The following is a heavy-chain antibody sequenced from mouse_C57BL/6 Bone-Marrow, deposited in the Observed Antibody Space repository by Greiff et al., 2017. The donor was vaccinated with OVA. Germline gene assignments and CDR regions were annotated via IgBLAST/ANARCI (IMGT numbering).Heavy chain of an antibody. CDR1: GYTFTDYY. Sequence: VQLQQSGPVLVKPGASVKMSCKASGYTFTDYYMNWVKQSHGKSLEWIGVINPYNGGTSYNQKFKGKATLTVDKSSSTAYMELNSLTSEDSAVYYCATIYYGSYRYFDVWGTGTTVTVSS. CDR2: INPYNGGT. J-gene: IGHJ1*03. V-gene: IGHV1-19*01. CDR3: ATIYYGSYRYFDV. D-gene: IGHD2-1*01.